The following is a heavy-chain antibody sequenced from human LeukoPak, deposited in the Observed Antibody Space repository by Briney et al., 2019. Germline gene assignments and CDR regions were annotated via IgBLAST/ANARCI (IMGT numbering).Heavy chain of an antibody. Sequence: SGALSPTLPGSGGPLRRYYWGWVRQPPRKGIEWIGYIYYSGSTNYNPSLKSRVTISVDTSKNQFSLKLSSVTAADTAVYYCARTAMVTRYFDYWGQGTLVTVSS. CDR1: GGPLRRYY. J-gene: IGHJ4*02. V-gene: IGHV4-59*01. D-gene: IGHD5-18*01. CDR2: IYYSGST. CDR3: ARTAMVTRYFDY.